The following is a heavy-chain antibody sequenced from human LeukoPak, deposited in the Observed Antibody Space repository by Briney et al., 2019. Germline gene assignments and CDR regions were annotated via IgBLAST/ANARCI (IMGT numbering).Heavy chain of an antibody. CDR2: IKQDASQT. CDR1: GFTFTPPW. D-gene: IGHD5-12*01. CDR3: ASYIMLATTYYFDY. Sequence: PGGSLRLSCAASGFTFTPPWMAWVRQAPGKGLEWVANIKQDASQTSYVDSVKGRFTVPRDNAKNSMYLQMNSLRAEDTAVYYCASYIMLATTYYFDYWGQGTLVTVSS. V-gene: IGHV3-7*03. J-gene: IGHJ4*02.